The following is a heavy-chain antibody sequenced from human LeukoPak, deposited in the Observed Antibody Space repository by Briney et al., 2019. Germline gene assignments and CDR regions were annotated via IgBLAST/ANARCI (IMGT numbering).Heavy chain of an antibody. CDR3: ARFTRYSYGYGFDY. V-gene: IGHV4-59*01. Sequence: SETLSLTCTVSGGSISSYYWSWIRQPPGKGLEWIGYIYYSGSTNYNPSLKSRVTISVDTSKNQFSLKLSSVTAADTAVYYCARFTRYSYGYGFDYWGQGTLVTVSS. CDR2: IYYSGST. D-gene: IGHD5-18*01. J-gene: IGHJ4*02. CDR1: GGSISSYY.